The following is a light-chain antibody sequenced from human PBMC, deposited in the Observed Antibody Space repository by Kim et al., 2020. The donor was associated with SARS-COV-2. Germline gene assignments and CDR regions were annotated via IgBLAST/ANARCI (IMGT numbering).Light chain of an antibody. CDR3: AAWDDSLNGVI. J-gene: IGLJ2*01. CDR2: SDD. V-gene: IGLV1-44*01. Sequence: QSVLTQPPSGSGTPGQRVTISCSGSRSNIGSNAVNWYQQLPGTAPKLLIYSDDHRPSGVPDRFSGSKSGTSASLAISGLQSEDEADYYCAAWDDSLNGVIFGGGTQLTVL. CDR1: RSNIGSNA.